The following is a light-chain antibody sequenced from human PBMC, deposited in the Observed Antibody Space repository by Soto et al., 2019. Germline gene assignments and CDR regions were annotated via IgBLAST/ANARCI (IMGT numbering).Light chain of an antibody. CDR2: GAS. V-gene: IGKV3-20*01. Sequence: IVLTQSPDTLSLSPGDRATLSCRASQSISSSYLAWYQQKPGQAPRLLIYGASNRATGIPDRFRGSESGTDFILTITRLEPEDFAVYYCQQYHSALTFGGGTKVDI. CDR1: QSISSSY. CDR3: QQYHSALT. J-gene: IGKJ4*01.